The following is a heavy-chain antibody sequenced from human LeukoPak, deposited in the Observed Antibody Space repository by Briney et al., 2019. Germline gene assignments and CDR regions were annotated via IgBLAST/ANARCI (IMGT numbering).Heavy chain of an antibody. D-gene: IGHD2-2*01. Sequence: ASVKVSFTASGYTFTNYGISWVRQAPGQGLEWMGWISAYNGNTNYAQKLQGRVTMTTDTSTSTAYMELRSLRSDDTAVHYCARVSQYCTGTSCHDYWGQGTLVTVSS. J-gene: IGHJ4*02. CDR2: ISAYNGNT. CDR3: ARVSQYCTGTSCHDY. V-gene: IGHV1-18*01. CDR1: GYTFTNYG.